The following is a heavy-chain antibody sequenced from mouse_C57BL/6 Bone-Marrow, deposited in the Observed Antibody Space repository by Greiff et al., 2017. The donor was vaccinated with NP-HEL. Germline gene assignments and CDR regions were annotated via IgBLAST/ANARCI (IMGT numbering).Heavy chain of an antibody. J-gene: IGHJ4*01. CDR2: IRSKSNNYAT. CDR1: GFSFNTYA. D-gene: IGHD1-1*01. V-gene: IGHV10-1*01. CDR3: VRPNPQDYYYGSTYAMDY. Sequence: EVMLVESGGGLVQPKGSLKLSCAASGFSFNTYAMNWVRQAPGKGLEWVARIRSKSNNYATYYADSVKDRFTISRDDSESMLYLQMNNLKTEDTAIYYCVRPNPQDYYYGSTYAMDYWGQGTSVTVSS.